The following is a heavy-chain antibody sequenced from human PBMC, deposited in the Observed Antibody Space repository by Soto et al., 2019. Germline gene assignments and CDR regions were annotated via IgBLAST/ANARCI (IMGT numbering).Heavy chain of an antibody. V-gene: IGHV1-69*13. CDR2: IIPIFGTA. D-gene: IGHD2-2*01. CDR1: GGTFSSYA. Sequence: SVKVSCKASGGTFSSYAISWVRQAPGQGLEWMGGIIPIFGTANYAQKFQGRVTITADESTSTAYMELSSLRSEDTAVYYCAFLWDIVVGGDYWGQGTLVTVSS. CDR3: AFLWDIVVGGDY. J-gene: IGHJ4*02.